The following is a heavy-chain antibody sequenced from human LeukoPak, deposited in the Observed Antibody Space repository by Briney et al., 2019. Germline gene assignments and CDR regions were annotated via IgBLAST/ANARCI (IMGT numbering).Heavy chain of an antibody. CDR3: ARDWFDP. CDR1: GGSISSSRYY. Sequence: SETLSLTCTVSGGSISSSRYYWGWIRQPPGKGLEWIGSIYYSGSTYSNPSLKSRLTISLDTSKNQFSLKLSSVTAADTAVYYCARDWFDPWGQGTLVSVSS. CDR2: IYYSGST. J-gene: IGHJ5*02. V-gene: IGHV4-39*07.